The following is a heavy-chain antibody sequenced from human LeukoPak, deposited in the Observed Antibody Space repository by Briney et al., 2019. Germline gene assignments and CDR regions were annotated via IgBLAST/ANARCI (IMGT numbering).Heavy chain of an antibody. CDR1: GVSISSYY. Sequence: SETLSLTCTVSGVSISSYYWSWLRQPAGKGLEWIGRIYTSGSTNYNPSLKSRVTMSVDTSKNQFSLKLSSVTAADTAVYYCARDWVAAAGDDYYYYMDVWGKGTTVTVSS. J-gene: IGHJ6*03. CDR3: ARDWVAAAGDDYYYYMDV. D-gene: IGHD6-13*01. CDR2: IYTSGST. V-gene: IGHV4-4*07.